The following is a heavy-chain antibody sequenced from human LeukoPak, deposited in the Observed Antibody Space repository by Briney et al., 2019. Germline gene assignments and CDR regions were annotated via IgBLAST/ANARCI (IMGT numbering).Heavy chain of an antibody. J-gene: IGHJ3*02. Sequence: PGGSLRLSCAASGFTFSAYWMSWVRQAPGKGLEWVANIKDDGSDKYYVDSVKGRFTISRDNAKNSLYLQMNSLRAEDTAVYYCARQGDTGDAFDIWGQGTMVTVSS. D-gene: IGHD5-18*01. V-gene: IGHV3-7*01. CDR2: IKDDGSDK. CDR3: ARQGDTGDAFDI. CDR1: GFTFSAYW.